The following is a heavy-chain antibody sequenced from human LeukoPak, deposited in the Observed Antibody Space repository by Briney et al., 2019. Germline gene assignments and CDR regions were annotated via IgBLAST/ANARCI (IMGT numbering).Heavy chain of an antibody. D-gene: IGHD2-2*01. J-gene: IGHJ4*02. V-gene: IGHV3-30*04. CDR2: MSYDGTNE. CDR1: AFSCNTIG. CDR3: AGGHCSSVDCPPGDY. Sequence: YLSRSSAASAFSCNTIGMHRDRKAPGMGLEWGAVMSYDGTNEHYGEYVEGRCTISRENSKNTLYLQMNSLRVGDTAVYYCAGGHCSSVDCPPGDYWGQGILVSVSS.